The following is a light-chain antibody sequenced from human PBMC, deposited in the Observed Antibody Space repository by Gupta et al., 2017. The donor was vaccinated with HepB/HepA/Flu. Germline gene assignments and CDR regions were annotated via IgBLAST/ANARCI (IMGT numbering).Light chain of an antibody. V-gene: IGKV2-28*01. J-gene: IGKJ4*01. Sequence: DIVMTQSPLSLPVTPGEPASISCRSSKSVLHSNGYNYLDWYVQQPGQSPQLLIYLGSDRASGVPDRFSGSGSGTDFTLKISRVEAEDVGVYYCMQALQTPPTFGGGTKVEIK. CDR1: KSVLHSNGYNY. CDR3: MQALQTPPT. CDR2: LGS.